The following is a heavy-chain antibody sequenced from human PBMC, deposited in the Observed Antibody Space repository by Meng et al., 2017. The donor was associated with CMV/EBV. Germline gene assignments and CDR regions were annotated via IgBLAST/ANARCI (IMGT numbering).Heavy chain of an antibody. V-gene: IGHV3-30*04. CDR3: ARGQAAAGTVY. CDR2: ISYDGSNK. J-gene: IGHJ4*02. D-gene: IGHD6-13*01. Sequence: SCAAFGFTFSGYAMDWVRQAPGKGLEWVAVISYDGSNKYYADSVKGRFTISRDNSKNTLYLQMNSLRAEDTAVYYCARGQAAAGTVYWGQGTLVTVSS. CDR1: GFTFSGYA.